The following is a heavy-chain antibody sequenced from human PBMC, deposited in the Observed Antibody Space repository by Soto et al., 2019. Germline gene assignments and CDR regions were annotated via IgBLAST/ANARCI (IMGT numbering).Heavy chain of an antibody. CDR1: GFNISSYY. J-gene: IGHJ4*02. CDR2: IYYSGST. Sequence: SETLSLTCPVSGFNISSYYWSWIRQPPGKGLEWIGYIYYSGSTNYNPSLKSRVTISVDTSKNQFSLKLSSVTAADTAVYYCARGMDSSGYPSFDYWGQGTLVTVSS. V-gene: IGHV4-59*01. CDR3: ARGMDSSGYPSFDY. D-gene: IGHD3-22*01.